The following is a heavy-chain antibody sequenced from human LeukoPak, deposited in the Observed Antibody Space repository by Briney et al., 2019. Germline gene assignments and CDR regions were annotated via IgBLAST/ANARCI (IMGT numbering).Heavy chain of an antibody. V-gene: IGHV4-4*07. J-gene: IGHJ4*02. D-gene: IGHD7-27*01. CDR1: GGSITNYY. CDR3: ARESSTLLGTSFDY. CDR2: IYTSGST. Sequence: PSETLSLTCTVSGGSITNYYWGWIRQPAGKGLEWIGRIYTSGSTNYNPSLKRRVTMSVNTSKNQFSLKLSSVTAADTAVYYCARESSTLLGTSFDYWGRGTLVTVSS.